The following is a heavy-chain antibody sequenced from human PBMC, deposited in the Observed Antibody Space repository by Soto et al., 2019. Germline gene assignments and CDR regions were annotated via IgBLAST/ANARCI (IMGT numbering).Heavy chain of an antibody. CDR3: ARYLGYCSSTSCQPLRYYYYGMDV. V-gene: IGHV4-59*01. CDR2: IYYSGST. J-gene: IGHJ6*02. D-gene: IGHD2-2*01. Sequence: PSETLSLTCTVSGGSIGSYYWSWIRQPPGKGLEWIGYIYYSGSTNYNPSLKSRVTISVDTSKNQFSLKLSSVTAADTAVYYCARYLGYCSSTSCQPLRYYYYGMDVWGQGTTVTVSS. CDR1: GGSIGSYY.